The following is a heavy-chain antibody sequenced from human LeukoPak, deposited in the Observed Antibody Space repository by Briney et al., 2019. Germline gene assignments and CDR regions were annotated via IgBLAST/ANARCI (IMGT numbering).Heavy chain of an antibody. CDR3: ARVVIGYSYGPRFGAPDSEMAYFDY. J-gene: IGHJ4*02. V-gene: IGHV3-7*03. CDR2: IKQDGSEK. CDR1: GFTFSSYW. D-gene: IGHD5-18*01. Sequence: GGSLRLSCAASGFTFSSYWMSWVRQAPGKGLEWVANIKQDGSEKYNVDSVKGRFTISRDNAKNSLYLQMNSLRAEDTAVYYCARVVIGYSYGPRFGAPDSEMAYFDYWGQGTLVTVSS.